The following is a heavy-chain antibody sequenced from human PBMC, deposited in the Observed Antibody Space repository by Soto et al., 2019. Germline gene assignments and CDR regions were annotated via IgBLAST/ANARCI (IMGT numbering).Heavy chain of an antibody. J-gene: IGHJ4*02. CDR2: IFYSGST. CDR3: ARVGSSGWSPDY. Sequence: NPSETLSLTCTVSGGSISGHYWIWIRQSPGKRLEWIGYIFYSGSTNYNPSLKSRVTLSVDTSKNQFSLSLGSVTAADMAVYYCARVGSSGWSPDYWGQGTLVTVSS. CDR1: GGSISGHY. D-gene: IGHD6-19*01. V-gene: IGHV4-59*11.